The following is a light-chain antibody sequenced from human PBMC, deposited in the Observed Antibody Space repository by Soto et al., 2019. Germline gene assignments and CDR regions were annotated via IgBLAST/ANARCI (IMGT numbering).Light chain of an antibody. Sequence: EIVLTQSPGTLSLSPGERATLSCRASQSVSSTSLAWYRQKPGQAPRLLMYDAFSRATDIPDRLSGSGSVPDSTLNIRRLKPDAFALSYCQPNPDSPPSYTFGPGTKLEIK. CDR1: QSVSSTS. J-gene: IGKJ2*01. CDR2: DAF. CDR3: QPNPDSPPSYT. V-gene: IGKV3-20*01.